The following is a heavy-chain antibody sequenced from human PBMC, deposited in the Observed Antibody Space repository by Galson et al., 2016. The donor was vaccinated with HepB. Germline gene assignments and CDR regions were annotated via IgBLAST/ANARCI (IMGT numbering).Heavy chain of an antibody. CDR3: ARDANWNKIYYHYVMDV. J-gene: IGHJ6*02. V-gene: IGHV3-33*01. D-gene: IGHD1/OR15-1a*01. CDR1: GFTFSTYG. CDR2: LWNDGTTK. Sequence: SLRLSCAASGFTFSTYGMHWVRQAPGKGLEWVAILWNDGTTKHYADSVKGRFTISRDNSQNTLYLQMDSLRAEDTAVYYCARDANWNKIYYHYVMDVWGQGTTVTVSS.